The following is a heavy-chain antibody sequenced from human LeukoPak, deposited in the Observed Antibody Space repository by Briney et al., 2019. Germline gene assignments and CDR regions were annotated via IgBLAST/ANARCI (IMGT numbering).Heavy chain of an antibody. D-gene: IGHD3-10*01. CDR1: GGPISSYY. CDR2: IYYSGST. V-gene: IGHV4-59*01. J-gene: IGHJ4*02. CDR3: ARDLGPYYYGSGSYFDY. Sequence: SETLSLTCTVSGGPISSYYWSWIRQPPGKGLEWIGYIYYSGSTNYNPSLKSRVTISVDTSKNQFSLKLSSVTAADTAVYYCARDLGPYYYGSGSYFDYWGLGTLVTVSS.